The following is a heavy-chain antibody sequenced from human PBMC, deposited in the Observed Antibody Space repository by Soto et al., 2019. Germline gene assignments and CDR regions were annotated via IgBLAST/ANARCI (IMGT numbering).Heavy chain of an antibody. CDR1: VGTLSSYT. CDR3: ARDKGYCSDTSWPDFYY. D-gene: IGHD2-15*01. Sequence: QVQLVQSGAEVKKPGSSVKVSCKASVGTLSSYTFSWVRQDPGQGLEWMGRVIPNLGVTNYEKKFQGRFTIVVDTSTSTAYTELNSLRYEDTAVYYCARDKGYCSDTSWPDFYYWGQGTLVTVSS. CDR2: VIPNLGVT. J-gene: IGHJ4*02. V-gene: IGHV1-69*08.